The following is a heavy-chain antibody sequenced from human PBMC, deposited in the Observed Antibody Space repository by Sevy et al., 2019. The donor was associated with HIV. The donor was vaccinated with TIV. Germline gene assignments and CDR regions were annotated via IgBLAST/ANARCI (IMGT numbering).Heavy chain of an antibody. CDR3: GRDLINGGGGVGDNDGFDL. CDR1: GFTVSSNY. D-gene: IGHD3-16*01. Sequence: GGSLRLSCAASGFTVSSNYLSWVRQAPGKGLEWVSIIYKSGSVSYADSVQGRCTISRDNSKNTVYLQIDSLRAEDTAVYYCGRDLINGGGGVGDNDGFDLWGQGTMVTVSS. CDR2: IYKSGSV. V-gene: IGHV3-53*01. J-gene: IGHJ3*01.